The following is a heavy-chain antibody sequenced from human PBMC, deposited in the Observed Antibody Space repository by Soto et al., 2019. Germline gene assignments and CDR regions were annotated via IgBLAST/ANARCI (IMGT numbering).Heavy chain of an antibody. J-gene: IGHJ4*02. CDR3: ASRGPGSYFDY. D-gene: IGHD2-15*01. CDR1: GFTFSNYA. Sequence: EVQLLDSGGGLVQPGGSLRLSCAASGFTFSNYAMNWVRQAPGKGLEWVSVISGSGDSTYYADSVKGRFTISRDNSKNTLYLQMNSLRAEDTAVYYCASRGPGSYFDYWGQGTLVTVSS. V-gene: IGHV3-23*01. CDR2: ISGSGDST.